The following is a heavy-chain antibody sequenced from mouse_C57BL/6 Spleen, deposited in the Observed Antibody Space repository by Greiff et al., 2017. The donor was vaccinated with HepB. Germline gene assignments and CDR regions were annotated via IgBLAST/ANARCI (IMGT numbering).Heavy chain of an antibody. CDR3: ARQNYYGKGYFDV. J-gene: IGHJ1*03. D-gene: IGHD1-1*01. CDR1: GFTFSDYG. CDR2: ISNLAYSI. V-gene: IGHV5-15*01. Sequence: EVKVVESGGGLVQPGGSLKLSCAASGFTFSDYGMVWVRQAPRKGPEWVAFISNLAYSIYYADTVTGRFTISRENAKNTLYLEMSSLRSEDTAIYYCARQNYYGKGYFDVWGTGTTVTVSS.